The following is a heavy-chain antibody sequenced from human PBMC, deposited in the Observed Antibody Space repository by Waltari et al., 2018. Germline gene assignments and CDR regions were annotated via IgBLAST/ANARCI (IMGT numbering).Heavy chain of an antibody. J-gene: IGHJ3*02. D-gene: IGHD3-22*01. CDR3: ARTSSFYDSSGYYEGDAFDI. CDR1: GGSISSYY. Sequence: QVQLQESGPGLVKPSETLSLTCTVSGGSISSYYWSWIRQPAGKGLEWIGRIYTSGSTNYNPSLKSRVTMSVDTSKNQFSLKLSSVTAADTAVYYCARTSSFYDSSGYYEGDAFDIWGQGTMVTVSS. V-gene: IGHV4-4*07. CDR2: IYTSGST.